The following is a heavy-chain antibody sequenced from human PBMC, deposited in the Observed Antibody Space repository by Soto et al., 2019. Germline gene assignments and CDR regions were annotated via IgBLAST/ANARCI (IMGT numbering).Heavy chain of an antibody. CDR1: GFIFSSYG. V-gene: IGHV3-30*18. J-gene: IGHJ4*02. D-gene: IGHD2-15*01. CDR2: ISYEGSHT. CDR3: AKKVHCGGGSCSWSEGFDY. Sequence: QVQLVESGGGVVQPGRSLRLSCAASGFIFSSYGMHWVRQAPGKGLEWVAVISYEGSHTYYADSVKGRFTITRDNSKNTLYLQMNRLRAEDTAVYYCAKKVHCGGGSCSWSEGFDYWGQGTLLTVSS.